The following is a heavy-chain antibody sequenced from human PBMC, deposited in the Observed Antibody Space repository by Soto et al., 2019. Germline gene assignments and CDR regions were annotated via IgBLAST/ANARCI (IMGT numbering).Heavy chain of an antibody. CDR1: RFTFSYYA. CDR2: IRGSGGRT. Sequence: GGSLRLSCAASRFTFSYYAMHWIRQAPGKGLEWVSAIRGSGGRTYHADSVKGRFTISRDNSKNTLYLQMNSLRAEDTAVYYCAKMGYCSGGSCRNYYYYMDVWGKGTTVTVSS. CDR3: AKMGYCSGGSCRNYYYYMDV. V-gene: IGHV3-23*01. J-gene: IGHJ6*03. D-gene: IGHD2-15*01.